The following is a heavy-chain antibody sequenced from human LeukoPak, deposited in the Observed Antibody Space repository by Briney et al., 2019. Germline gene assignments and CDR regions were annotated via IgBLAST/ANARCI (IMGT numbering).Heavy chain of an antibody. J-gene: IGHJ3*02. D-gene: IGHD2-2*01. V-gene: IGHV3-74*01. Sequence: PGGPLRLSCAASGFTFSSYWMHWVRQAPGKGLVWVSRINTDGSSTSYADSVKGRFTISRDNAKNTLYLQVNSLRAEDTAVYYCARVPPGYCSSTSCYAFDIWGQGTMVTVSS. CDR2: INTDGSST. CDR3: ARVPPGYCSSTSCYAFDI. CDR1: GFTFSSYW.